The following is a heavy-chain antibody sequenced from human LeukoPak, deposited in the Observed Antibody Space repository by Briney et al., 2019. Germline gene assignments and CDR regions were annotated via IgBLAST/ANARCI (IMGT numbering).Heavy chain of an antibody. J-gene: IGHJ4*02. V-gene: IGHV3-13*01. Sequence: GGSLRLSCEASGFTFSTYDFHWVRQGSGKGLEWVSAIGPAGDTYYAGSVEGRFTMSRENAKNSLYLHMNSLRAGDTAVYFCARDFCNGGRCYIDYWGQGILVTVSS. CDR2: IGPAGDT. CDR3: ARDFCNGGRCYIDY. D-gene: IGHD2-15*01. CDR1: GFTFSTYD.